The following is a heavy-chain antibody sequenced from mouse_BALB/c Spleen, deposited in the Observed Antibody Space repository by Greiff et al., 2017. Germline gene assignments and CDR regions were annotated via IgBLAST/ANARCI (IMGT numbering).Heavy chain of an antibody. J-gene: IGHJ2*01. D-gene: IGHD1-3*01. Sequence: QVQLKQPGAELVRPGASVKLSCKASGYTFTSYWINWVKQRPGQGLEWIGNIYPSDSYTNYNQKFKDKATLTVDKSSSTAYMQLSSPTSEDSAVYYCTREYKRSFDYWGQGTTLTVSS. CDR2: IYPSDSYT. CDR3: TREYKRSFDY. V-gene: IGHV1-69*02. CDR1: GYTFTSYW.